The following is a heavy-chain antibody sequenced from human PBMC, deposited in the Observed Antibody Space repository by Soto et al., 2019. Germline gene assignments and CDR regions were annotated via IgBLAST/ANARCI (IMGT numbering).Heavy chain of an antibody. CDR2: IKSKTDGGTT. CDR3: TTGVGRIAARPENY. D-gene: IGHD6-6*01. CDR1: GVTFSNAG. J-gene: IGHJ4*02. Sequence: TGGPLRLSCAASGVTFSNAGMNWVRQAPGKGLEWVGRIKSKTDGGTTDYAAPVKGRFTISRDDSKNTLYLQMNSLKTEDTAVYYCTTGVGRIAARPENYWGQGTLVTVSS. V-gene: IGHV3-15*07.